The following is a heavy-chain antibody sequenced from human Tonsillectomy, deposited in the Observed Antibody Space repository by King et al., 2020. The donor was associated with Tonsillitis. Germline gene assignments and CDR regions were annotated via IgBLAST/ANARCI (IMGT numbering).Heavy chain of an antibody. CDR1: GFSLSHVRMG. Sequence: VTLKESGPVLVRPTETLTLTCTVSGFSLSHVRMGVSCIRQPPGKALEWLAHIFSNDEKSYSTSLKIRLTISKDTSKSQVVLTMTNMDPVDTATYYCARAGCYGEYFQHWGQGTLVTVSS. D-gene: IGHD2-15*01. V-gene: IGHV2-26*01. CDR2: IFSNDEK. J-gene: IGHJ1*01. CDR3: ARAGCYGEYFQH.